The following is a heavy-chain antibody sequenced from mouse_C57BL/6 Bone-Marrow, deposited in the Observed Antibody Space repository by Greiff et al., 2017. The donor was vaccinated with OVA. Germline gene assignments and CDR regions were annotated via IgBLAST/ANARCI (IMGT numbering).Heavy chain of an antibody. D-gene: IGHD1-1*01. V-gene: IGHV5-6*01. CDR2: ISDGGSYT. CDR1: GFTFSSYA. CDR3: ASSYYYGSSYDWYFDV. J-gene: IGHJ1*03. Sequence: EVQRVESGGGLVKPGGSLKLSCAASGFTFSSYAMSWVRQTPEKRLEWVATISDGGSYTYYPDSVKGRFTISRDNAKNTLYLQMSSLKSEDTAMYYCASSYYYGSSYDWYFDVWGTGTTVTVSS.